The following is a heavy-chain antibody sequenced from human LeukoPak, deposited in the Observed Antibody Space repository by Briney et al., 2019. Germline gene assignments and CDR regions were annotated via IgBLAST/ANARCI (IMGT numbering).Heavy chain of an antibody. V-gene: IGHV4-34*01. CDR3: ARHIAAAGTPLPFRY. Sequence: PSETLSLTCAVYGGSFSGYYWSWIRQPPGKGLEWIGEINHSGSTNYNPSLKSRVTISVDTSKNQFSLKLSSVTAADTAVYYCARHIAAAGTPLPFRYWGQGTLVTVSS. CDR1: GGSFSGYY. J-gene: IGHJ4*02. CDR2: INHSGST. D-gene: IGHD6-13*01.